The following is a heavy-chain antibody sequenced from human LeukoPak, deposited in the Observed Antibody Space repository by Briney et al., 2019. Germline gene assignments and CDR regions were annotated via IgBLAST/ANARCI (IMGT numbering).Heavy chain of an antibody. Sequence: ASETLSLTCSVSDYSISSGYYWDWIRQPPGKGLEWIGYIYYSGSTNYNPSLKSRVTISVDTSKNQFSLKLSSVTAADTAVYYCASITMVRGVIITGFDYWGQGTLVTVSS. CDR1: DYSISSGYY. D-gene: IGHD3-10*01. V-gene: IGHV4-59*01. CDR3: ASITMVRGVIITGFDY. CDR2: IYYSGST. J-gene: IGHJ4*02.